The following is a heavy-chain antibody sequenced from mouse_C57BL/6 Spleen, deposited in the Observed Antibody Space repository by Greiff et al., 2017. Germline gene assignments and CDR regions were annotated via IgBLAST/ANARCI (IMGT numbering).Heavy chain of an antibody. CDR3: TRWGTTVSYFDY. D-gene: IGHD1-1*01. Sequence: QVQLQQSGAELVRPGASVTLSCKASGYTFTDYEMHWVKQTPVHGLEWIGAIDPETGGTAYNQKFKGKAILTADKSSSTAYMELRSLTSEDSAVYYCTRWGTTVSYFDYWGQGTTLTVSS. V-gene: IGHV1-15*01. CDR1: GYTFTDYE. J-gene: IGHJ2*01. CDR2: IDPETGGT.